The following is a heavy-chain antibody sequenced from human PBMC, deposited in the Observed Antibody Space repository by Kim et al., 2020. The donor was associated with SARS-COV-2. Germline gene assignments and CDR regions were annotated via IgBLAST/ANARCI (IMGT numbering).Heavy chain of an antibody. CDR1: GGTFSSYA. Sequence: SVKVSCKASGGTFSSYAISWVRQAPGQGLEWMGRIIPILGIANYAQKFQGRVTITADKSTSTAYMELSSLRSEDTAVYYCARAPYYGSGSCLDYWGQGTLVTVSS. D-gene: IGHD3-10*01. V-gene: IGHV1-69*04. J-gene: IGHJ4*02. CDR3: ARAPYYGSGSCLDY. CDR2: IIPILGIA.